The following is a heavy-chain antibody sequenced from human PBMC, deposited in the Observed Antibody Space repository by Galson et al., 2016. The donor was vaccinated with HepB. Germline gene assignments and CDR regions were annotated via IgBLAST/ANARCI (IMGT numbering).Heavy chain of an antibody. J-gene: IGHJ6*02. CDR3: AREGLSDYGDYKYYYYALDV. D-gene: IGHD4-17*01. CDR1: GFTFSSHA. Sequence: SLRLSCAASGFTFSSHAMNWVRQAPGKGLEWVSYISSSSSYIYYADAVKGRFIISRDNAKKSLYLQMNSLRDEDTAVYYCAREGLSDYGDYKYYYYALDVWGQGTTVTVSS. CDR2: ISSSSSYI. V-gene: IGHV3-21*01.